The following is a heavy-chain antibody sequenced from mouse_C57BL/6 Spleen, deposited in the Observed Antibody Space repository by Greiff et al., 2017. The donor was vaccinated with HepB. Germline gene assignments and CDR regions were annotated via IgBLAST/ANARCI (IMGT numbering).Heavy chain of an antibody. CDR2: ISYDGSN. J-gene: IGHJ3*01. CDR1: GYSITSGYY. CDR3: ARLGY. V-gene: IGHV3-6*01. Sequence: VQLQQSGPDLVKPSQSLSLTCSVTGYSITSGYYWNWIRQFPGNKLEWMGYISYDGSNNYNPSLKNRISITRDTSKNQFFLKLNSVTTEDTATYYCARLGYWGQGTLVTVSA.